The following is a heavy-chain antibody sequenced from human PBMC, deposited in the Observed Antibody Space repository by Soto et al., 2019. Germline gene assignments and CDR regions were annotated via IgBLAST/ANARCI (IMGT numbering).Heavy chain of an antibody. J-gene: IGHJ4*02. V-gene: IGHV3-33*06. CDR2: IRYDGTNK. CDR1: GFTFSSYG. D-gene: IGHD3-10*01. Sequence: QVQLVESGGGVVQPGRSLRLSCAASGFTFSSYGMHWVQAPGKGLEWVAVIRYDGTNKYYADSVKGRFTISRDNSKNTLYLQMNSLRAEDTAVYYCAKSITPRPNYFDYWGQGTLVTVSS. CDR3: AKSITPRPNYFDY.